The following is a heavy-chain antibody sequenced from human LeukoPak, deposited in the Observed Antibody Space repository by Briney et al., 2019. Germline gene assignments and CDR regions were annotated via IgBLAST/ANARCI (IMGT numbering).Heavy chain of an antibody. CDR1: GYSISSGYY. CDR3: ARIVVVAATVYYYYYMDV. V-gene: IGHV4-61*01. CDR2: IYYSGST. D-gene: IGHD2-15*01. Sequence: SETLSLTCAVSGYSISSGYYWGWIRQPPGKGLEWIGYIYYSGSTNYNPSLKSRVTISVDTSKNQFSLKLSSVTAADTAVYYCARIVVVAATVYYYYYMDVWGKGTTVTVSS. J-gene: IGHJ6*03.